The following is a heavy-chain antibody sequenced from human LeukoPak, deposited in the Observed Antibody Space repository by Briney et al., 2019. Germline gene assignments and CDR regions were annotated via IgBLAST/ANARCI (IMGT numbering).Heavy chain of an antibody. CDR3: AKDQSSSWSSGCFDY. Sequence: GGSLRLSCAASGFTFDDYAMHWVRHAPGKGLEWVSGISWNCGSIGYADSVKGRFTISRDNAKNSLYLQMNSLRAEDTALYYCAKDQSSSWSSGCFDYWGQGTLVTVSS. V-gene: IGHV3-9*01. CDR1: GFTFDDYA. J-gene: IGHJ4*02. CDR2: ISWNCGSI. D-gene: IGHD6-19*01.